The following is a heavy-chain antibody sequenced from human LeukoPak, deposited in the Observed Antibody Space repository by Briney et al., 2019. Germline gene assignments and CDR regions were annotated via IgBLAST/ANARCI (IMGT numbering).Heavy chain of an antibody. CDR1: GFTFSSHG. CDR3: AKDGSVGYGSGSYSY. J-gene: IGHJ4*02. V-gene: IGHV3-30*02. Sequence: GGSLRLSCAASGFTFSSHGMHWVRQAPGKGLEWVAFIRYDGSNKYYADSVKGRFTISRDNSKNTLYLQMNSLRAEDTAVYYCAKDGSVGYGSGSYSYWGQGTLVTVSS. D-gene: IGHD3-10*01. CDR2: IRYDGSNK.